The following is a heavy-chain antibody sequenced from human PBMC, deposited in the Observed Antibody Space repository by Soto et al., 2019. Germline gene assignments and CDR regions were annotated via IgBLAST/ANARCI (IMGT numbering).Heavy chain of an antibody. Sequence: SVKVSCKASGGTFSSYAISWVRQAPGQGLEWMGGIIPIFGTANYAQKFQGRVTITADESTSTAYMELSSLRSEDTAVYYCATDSKTWAAAGPFPRNAFDIWGQGTMVTVSS. CDR3: ATDSKTWAAAGPFPRNAFDI. V-gene: IGHV1-69*13. CDR1: GGTFSSYA. J-gene: IGHJ3*02. CDR2: IIPIFGTA. D-gene: IGHD6-13*01.